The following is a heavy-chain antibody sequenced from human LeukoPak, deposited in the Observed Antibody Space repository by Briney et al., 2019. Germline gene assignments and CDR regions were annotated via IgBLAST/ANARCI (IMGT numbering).Heavy chain of an antibody. J-gene: IGHJ4*02. CDR2: IYTSGST. CDR1: GGSISSGSYY. V-gene: IGHV4-61*02. CDR3: ARDTDY. Sequence: SSETLSLTCTVSGGSISSGSYYWSWIRQPAGKGLEWIGRIYTSGSTNYNPSLKSRVTISVDTSKNQFSLKLSSVTAADTAVYYCARDTDYWGQGTLVTVSS.